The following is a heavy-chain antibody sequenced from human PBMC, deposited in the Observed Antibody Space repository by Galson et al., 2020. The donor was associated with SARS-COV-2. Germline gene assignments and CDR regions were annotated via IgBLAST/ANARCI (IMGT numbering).Heavy chain of an antibody. D-gene: IGHD3-22*01. Sequence: GGSLRLSCAASGFTFSSYAMHWVRQAPGKGLEWVAVISYDGSNKYYADSVKGRFTISRDNSKNTLYLQMNSLRAEDTAVYYCARDLYDIDATTGDYWGQGTLVTVSS. CDR2: ISYDGSNK. CDR3: ARDLYDIDATTGDY. CDR1: GFTFSSYA. J-gene: IGHJ4*02. V-gene: IGHV3-30*04.